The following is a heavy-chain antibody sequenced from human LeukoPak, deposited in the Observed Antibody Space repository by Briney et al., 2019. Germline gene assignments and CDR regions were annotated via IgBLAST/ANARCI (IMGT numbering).Heavy chain of an antibody. CDR2: ISYSGST. CDR1: GGFVSSGSYY. V-gene: IGHV4-61*01. Sequence: SETLSLTCIVSGGFVSSGSYYWTWIRQPPGKGLEWIGYISYSGSTNYNPSLKSRVTISVDTSKNQFSLNLSSVTAADTAVYYCARRGSGGRSFDIWGQGTMVTVSS. D-gene: IGHD2-15*01. J-gene: IGHJ3*02. CDR3: ARRGSGGRSFDI.